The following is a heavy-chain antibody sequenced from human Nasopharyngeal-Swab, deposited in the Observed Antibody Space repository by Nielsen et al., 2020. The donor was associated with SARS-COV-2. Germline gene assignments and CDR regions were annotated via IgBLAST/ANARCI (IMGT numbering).Heavy chain of an antibody. V-gene: IGHV4-61*02. J-gene: IGHJ3*02. CDR2: FSTTGSI. CDR1: GGSTSSGTYY. Sequence: SETLSLTCTVSGGSTSSGTYYWSWIRQPAGKGLAWIGRFSTTGSIDYNPSLKSRVTISVDTSKNQFSLKLTSVTAADTAVYYCARSSCDSTRCANAFAIWGQGTMVTVSS. CDR3: ARSSCDSTRCANAFAI. D-gene: IGHD2-2*01.